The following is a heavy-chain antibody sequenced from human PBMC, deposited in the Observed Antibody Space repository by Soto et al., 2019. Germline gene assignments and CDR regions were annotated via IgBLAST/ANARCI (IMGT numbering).Heavy chain of an antibody. CDR2: INWDGSAT. D-gene: IGHD6-19*01. V-gene: IGHV3-74*01. J-gene: IGHJ3*02. CDR1: GFAFSTYW. Sequence: PGGSLRLSCAASGFAFSTYWMHWVRQAPGKGLMWVARINWDGSATTYADSVKGRLIISRDNAKNTVYLQMSSLRAEDTAVYYCARGGEELADVVYWASDIWGQGTMVTVSS. CDR3: ARGGEELADVVYWASDI.